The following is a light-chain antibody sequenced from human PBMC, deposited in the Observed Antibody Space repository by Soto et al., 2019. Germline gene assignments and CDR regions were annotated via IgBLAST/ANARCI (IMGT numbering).Light chain of an antibody. CDR1: QGISSY. Sequence: AIRMTPSPSSLSASTGDKVTNTCRAIQGISSYLAWYQQKPGKAPKLLIYAASTLQSGVPSRFSGSGSGTDFTLTISCLQSEDFATYYCQQYYSYPSITFGQGTRLEIK. CDR2: AAS. CDR3: QQYYSYPSIT. J-gene: IGKJ5*01. V-gene: IGKV1-8*01.